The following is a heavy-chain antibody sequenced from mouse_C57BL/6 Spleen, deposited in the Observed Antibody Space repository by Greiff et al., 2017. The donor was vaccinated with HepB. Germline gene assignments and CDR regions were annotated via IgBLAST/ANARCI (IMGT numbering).Heavy chain of an antibody. CDR1: GYSFTGYY. V-gene: IGHV1-42*01. CDR3: ERCGGSYSFDY. CDR2: INPSTGGT. D-gene: IGHD1-1*02. Sequence: VQLKQSGPELVKPGASVKISCKASGYSFTGYYMNWVKQSPEKSLEWIGEINPSTGGTTYNQKFKAKATLTVDKSSSTAYMQLKSLTSEDSAVYCCERCGGSYSFDYWGQGTPPTVSS. J-gene: IGHJ2*01.